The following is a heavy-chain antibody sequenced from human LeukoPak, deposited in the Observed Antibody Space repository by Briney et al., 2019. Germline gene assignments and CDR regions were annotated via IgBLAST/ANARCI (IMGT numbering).Heavy chain of an antibody. D-gene: IGHD6-13*01. CDR3: ARFSVAAAGTGWFDP. Sequence: AETLTLTCAVSGVSISSYYWSWIRQPPGKGLELIGYIYYSGSTNYNPSFKSRVTISVDTSKNQLSLKLSSVTAADTAVYYCARFSVAAAGTGWFDPWGQGTLVTVSA. CDR1: GVSISSYY. V-gene: IGHV4-59*01. J-gene: IGHJ5*02. CDR2: IYYSGST.